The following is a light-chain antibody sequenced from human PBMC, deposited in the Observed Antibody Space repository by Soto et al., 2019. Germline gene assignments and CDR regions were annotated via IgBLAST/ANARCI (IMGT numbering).Light chain of an antibody. J-gene: IGKJ4*01. Sequence: EIALTQFPGSLSLSPGERVTLSCRASQTVSNTYLAWYQQKSGQAPKFLIYGASNRATGIPDRFSGSGSGTDFTLTISRLEPEDFAVYYCQQYGALPPTFGGGTKVEI. CDR1: QTVSNTY. V-gene: IGKV3-20*01. CDR2: GAS. CDR3: QQYGALPPT.